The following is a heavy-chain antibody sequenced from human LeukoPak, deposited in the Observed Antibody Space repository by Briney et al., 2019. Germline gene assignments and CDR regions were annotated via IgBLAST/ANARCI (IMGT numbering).Heavy chain of an antibody. CDR3: ARGNGWYYY. V-gene: IGHV4-59*01. CDR1: GGSISNYY. D-gene: IGHD6-19*01. Sequence: SETLSLTCTVSGGSISNYYWSWVRQPPGKGLEWIGYIYYTGSTSYNPSLKSRVTISVDTSKNHFPLKLTSVTAADAAVYYCARGNGWYYYWGQGTLVTVSS. J-gene: IGHJ4*02. CDR2: IYYTGST.